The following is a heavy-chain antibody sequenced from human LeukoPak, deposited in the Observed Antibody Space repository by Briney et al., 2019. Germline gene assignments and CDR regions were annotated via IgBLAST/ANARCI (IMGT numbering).Heavy chain of an antibody. V-gene: IGHV3-48*04. CDR1: GLTFNTYS. J-gene: IGHJ4*02. Sequence: PGGSLRLSCAASGLTFNTYSMNWVRQAPGKGLEWVAYISRSSSVIYYADSVKGRFTISRDNAKNTLYLQMNSLRAEDTAVYYCARDPVAGIDYWGQGTLVTVSS. D-gene: IGHD6-19*01. CDR3: ARDPVAGIDY. CDR2: ISRSSSVI.